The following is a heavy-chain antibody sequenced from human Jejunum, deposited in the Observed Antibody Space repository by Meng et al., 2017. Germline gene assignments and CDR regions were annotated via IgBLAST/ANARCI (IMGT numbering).Heavy chain of an antibody. J-gene: IGHJ4*02. CDR1: GFIFSDFY. CDR2: ISSSGSTI. D-gene: IGHD3-22*01. V-gene: IGHV3-11*01. Sequence: QVQLVESGGGLVTPGGSLSLSVAASGFIFSDFYMSWIRQAPGKGLEWLSYISSSGSTIYYADSVKGRFTISRDNAKNSLYLQMNSLRAEDTAVYYCARDLKGFFDSSGLDYWGQGTLVTVSS. CDR3: ARDLKGFFDSSGLDY.